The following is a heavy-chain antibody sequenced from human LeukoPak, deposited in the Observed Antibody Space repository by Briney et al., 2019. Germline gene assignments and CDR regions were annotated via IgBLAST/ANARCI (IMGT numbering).Heavy chain of an antibody. J-gene: IGHJ5*02. CDR2: IIPIFGTA. D-gene: IGHD6-6*01. CDR3: AREDYSSSSGWFDP. V-gene: IGHV1-69*05. CDR1: GGTFSSYA. Sequence: GASVKASCKASGGTFSSYAISWVRQAPGQGLEWMGGIIPIFGTANYAQKFQGRVTITTDESTSTAYMELSSLRSEDTAVYYCAREDYSSSSGWFDPWGQGTLVTVSS.